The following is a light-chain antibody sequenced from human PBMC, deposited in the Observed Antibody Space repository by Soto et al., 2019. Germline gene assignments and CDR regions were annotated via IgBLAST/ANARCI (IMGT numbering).Light chain of an antibody. J-gene: IGKJ4*01. V-gene: IGKV1-9*01. Sequence: DTQLTQSPSFLAASLGARVNITCRATQDVSRTVGWYQQKPGPAPKLLISAASTLHSGVPSRFSGSGSGTDFSLTISILQPEDFATYYCQQLWTYTLTFGGGIKGE. CDR3: QQLWTYTLT. CDR2: AAS. CDR1: QDVSRT.